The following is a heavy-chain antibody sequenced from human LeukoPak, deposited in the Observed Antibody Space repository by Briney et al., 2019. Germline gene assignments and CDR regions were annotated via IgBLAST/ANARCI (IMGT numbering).Heavy chain of an antibody. J-gene: IGHJ4*02. D-gene: IGHD5-18*01. Sequence: SQTLSLTCTVSGGSISSGSYYWSWIRQPAGKGLEWIGYIYYSGSTNYNPSLKSRVTISVDTSKNQFSLKLSSVTAADTAVYYCARDAGSYGRFDYWGQGTLVTVSS. CDR2: IYYSGST. CDR3: ARDAGSYGRFDY. V-gene: IGHV4-61*10. CDR1: GGSISSGSYY.